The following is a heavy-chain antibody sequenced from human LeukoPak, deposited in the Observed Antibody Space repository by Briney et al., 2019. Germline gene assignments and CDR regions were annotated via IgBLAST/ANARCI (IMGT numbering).Heavy chain of an antibody. V-gene: IGHV3-48*02. D-gene: IGHD4-23*01. CDR3: ATGNYGGNS. J-gene: IGHJ4*02. Sequence: PGGSLRLSCATSGFNFNSIDMNWVRQAPGKGLEWISYISSSSGTSYYADSVQGRFTASRDNAKSSLYLQMNGLRDEDTAVYYCATGNYGGNSWGQGTLVTVSS. CDR2: ISSSSGTS. CDR1: GFNFNSID.